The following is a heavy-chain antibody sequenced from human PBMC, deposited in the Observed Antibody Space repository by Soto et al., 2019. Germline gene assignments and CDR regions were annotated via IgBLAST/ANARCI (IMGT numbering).Heavy chain of an antibody. D-gene: IGHD2-8*01. Sequence: SETLSLTCTVSGGSMSSQYWSWIRQPPGKGLEWIGYIYYSGTTTYNPSLKSRVTISVDTSKNQFSLKLSSVTAADTAVYYCARNKVLFCTNGVCRFYFDYWGQGTLVTVSS. CDR3: ARNKVLFCTNGVCRFYFDY. CDR2: IYYSGTT. CDR1: GGSMSSQY. J-gene: IGHJ4*02. V-gene: IGHV4-59*11.